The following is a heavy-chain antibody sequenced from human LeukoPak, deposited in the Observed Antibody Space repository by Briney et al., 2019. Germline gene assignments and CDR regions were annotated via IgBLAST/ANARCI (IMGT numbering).Heavy chain of an antibody. V-gene: IGHV5-51*01. D-gene: IGHD2-15*01. CDR1: GYSFTSYW. CDR2: LYPGDSDT. J-gene: IGHJ4*02. Sequence: GESLKIFCKGSGYSFTSYWIGWVRQMPGKGLEWMGILYPGDSDTRYSPSFQGHVTISADKSISTAYLQWSSLKASDTAIYYCARRAGSCSGGSCEYFEYWGQGTLVTVSS. CDR3: ARRAGSCSGGSCEYFEY.